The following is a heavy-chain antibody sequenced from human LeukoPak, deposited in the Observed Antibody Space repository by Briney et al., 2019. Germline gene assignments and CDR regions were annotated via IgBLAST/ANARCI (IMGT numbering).Heavy chain of an antibody. Sequence: GGSLRLSCAASGFTFSSYAMHWVRQAPGKGLEYVSAISSNGGSTYYANSVKGRFTISRDNSKNTLYLQMGSLRAEDMAVYYCARGGGGYDWRNWFDPWGQGTLVTVSS. J-gene: IGHJ5*02. CDR2: ISSNGGST. D-gene: IGHD5-12*01. CDR1: GFTFSSYA. CDR3: ARGGGGYDWRNWFDP. V-gene: IGHV3-64*01.